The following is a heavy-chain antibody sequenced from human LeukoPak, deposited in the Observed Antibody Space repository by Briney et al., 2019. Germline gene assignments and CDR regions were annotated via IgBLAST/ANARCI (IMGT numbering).Heavy chain of an antibody. D-gene: IGHD3-16*01. CDR3: ARAAGGELPDY. CDR2: IYHSGST. CDR1: GGSISSSNW. Sequence: SETLSLTCAVSGGSISSSNWWSWVRQPPGKGLEWIGEIYHSGSTNYNPSLKSRVTISVDTSKNQFSLKLSSVTAADTAVYYCARAAGGELPDYWGQGTLVTVSS. V-gene: IGHV4-4*02. J-gene: IGHJ4*02.